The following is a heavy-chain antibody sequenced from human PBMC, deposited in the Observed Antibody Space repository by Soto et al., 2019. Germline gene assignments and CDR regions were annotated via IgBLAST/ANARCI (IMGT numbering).Heavy chain of an antibody. CDR2: MSPKNGDV. Sequence: QVRLVQSGTEVKKPGASVKVSCMVSGYSFSNFDINWVRQATGQGLEWMGWMSPKNGDVGYAQKFQGRVTMTSNNSINTAYMELNNLRPEDTAVYDCVRPWRYWGQGSPVTV. CDR3: VRPWRY. V-gene: IGHV1-8*02. J-gene: IGHJ4*02. D-gene: IGHD3-3*01. CDR1: GYSFSNFD.